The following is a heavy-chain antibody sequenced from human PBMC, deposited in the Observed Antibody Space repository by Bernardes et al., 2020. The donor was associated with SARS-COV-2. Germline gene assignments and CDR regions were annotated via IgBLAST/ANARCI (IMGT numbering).Heavy chain of an antibody. D-gene: IGHD3-22*01. V-gene: IGHV1-18*01. Sequence: ASVKVSCKASGYTFTSYGISWVRQAPGQGLEWMGWISAYNGNTNYAQKLQGRVTMTTDTSTSTAYMELRSLRSDDTAVYYCARDRRRGYYDSSGYSRDAFDIWGQGTMVTVSS. CDR3: ARDRRRGYYDSSGYSRDAFDI. CDR1: GYTFTSYG. CDR2: ISAYNGNT. J-gene: IGHJ3*02.